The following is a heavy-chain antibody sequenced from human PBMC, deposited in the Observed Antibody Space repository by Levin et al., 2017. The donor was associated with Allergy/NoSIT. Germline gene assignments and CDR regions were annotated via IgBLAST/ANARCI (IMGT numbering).Heavy chain of an antibody. CDR1: GFTFSSYT. CDR2: ISSSSTYI. J-gene: IGHJ4*02. Sequence: GESLKISCAASGFTFSSYTMNWVRQAPGKGLEWVSSISSSSTYIYYADSLKGRFTISRDNAKNSLYLQMNSLRAEDTAVYYCARDTAQWLAYYWGQGTLVTVSS. D-gene: IGHD6-19*01. V-gene: IGHV3-21*01. CDR3: ARDTAQWLAYY.